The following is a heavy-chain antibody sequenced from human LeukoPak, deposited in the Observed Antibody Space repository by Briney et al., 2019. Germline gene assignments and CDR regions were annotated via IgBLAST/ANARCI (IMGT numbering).Heavy chain of an antibody. D-gene: IGHD3-10*01. J-gene: IGHJ4*02. CDR3: ARGFYSGSPPYFDC. CDR2: IYYSGST. CDR1: SGSISSYY. Sequence: SETLSLTCTVSSGSISSYYWSWIRQPPGKGLEWIGYIYYSGSTNYNPSLKSRVTISVDTSKNQFSLKLSSVTAADTAVYYCARGFYSGSPPYFDCWGQGTLVTVSS. V-gene: IGHV4-59*12.